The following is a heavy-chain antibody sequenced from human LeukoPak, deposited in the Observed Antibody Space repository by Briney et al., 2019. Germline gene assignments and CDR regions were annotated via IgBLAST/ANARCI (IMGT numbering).Heavy chain of an antibody. CDR3: ARLIAAPGHNWFDP. V-gene: IGHV1-2*02. CDR1: GYTLTGYY. CDR2: INPNSGGT. J-gene: IGHJ5*02. Sequence: GASVKVSCKASGYTLTGYYIHLVRQAPGQGLEWMGWINPNSGGTNYAQKFQGRVTMTRDTSISTAYMELSGLRSDDTAVYYCARLIAAPGHNWFDPWGQGTLVTVSS. D-gene: IGHD6-6*01.